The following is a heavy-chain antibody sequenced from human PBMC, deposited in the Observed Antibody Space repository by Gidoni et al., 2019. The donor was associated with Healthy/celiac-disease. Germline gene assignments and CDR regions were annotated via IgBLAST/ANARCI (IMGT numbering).Heavy chain of an antibody. V-gene: IGHV4-4*07. CDR1: GGSISSYY. CDR2: IYTSGST. D-gene: IGHD5-18*01. CDR3: ARDATVQLGYRRVMDV. Sequence: QVQLQESGPGLVKPSETLSLTCTVSGGSISSYYWSWIRQPAGKGLEWIGRIYTSGSTNYNPSLKSRVTMSVDTSKNQFSLKLSSVTAADTAVYYCARDATVQLGYRRVMDVWGQGTTVTVSS. J-gene: IGHJ6*02.